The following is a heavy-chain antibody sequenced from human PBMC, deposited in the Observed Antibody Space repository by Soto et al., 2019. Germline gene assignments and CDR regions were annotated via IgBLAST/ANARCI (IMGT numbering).Heavy chain of an antibody. J-gene: IGHJ6*02. Sequence: GGSLRLSCAASGFTFSSYGMHWVRQAPGKGLEWVAVISYDGSNKYYADSVKGRFTISRDNSKNTLYLQMNSLRAEDTAVYYCAKDREIAVPGGPYYYYGMDVWGQGTTVTVSS. CDR1: GFTFSSYG. D-gene: IGHD6-19*01. CDR3: AKDREIAVPGGPYYYYGMDV. V-gene: IGHV3-30*18. CDR2: ISYDGSNK.